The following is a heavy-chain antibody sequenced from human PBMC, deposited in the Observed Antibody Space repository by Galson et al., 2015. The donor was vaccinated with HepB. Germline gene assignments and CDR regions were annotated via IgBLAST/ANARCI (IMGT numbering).Heavy chain of an antibody. Sequence: SVKVSCKASGYTFTSYGISWVRQAPGQGLEWMGWISAYNGNTNYAQKLQGRVTMTTDTSTSTAYMELRSLRSDDTAVYYCARDFGQLERRNPCGSYGMDVWGQGTTVTVSS. J-gene: IGHJ6*02. CDR2: ISAYNGNT. V-gene: IGHV1-18*01. CDR1: GYTFTSYG. CDR3: ARDFGQLERRNPCGSYGMDV. D-gene: IGHD1-1*01.